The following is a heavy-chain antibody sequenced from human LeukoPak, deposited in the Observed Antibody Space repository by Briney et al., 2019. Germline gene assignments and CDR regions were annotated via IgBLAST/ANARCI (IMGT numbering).Heavy chain of an antibody. D-gene: IGHD2-2*01. CDR2: IIPILGIA. Sequence: GASVKVSCKASGGTFSSYAISWVRQAPGQGLEWMGRIIPILGIANYAQKFQGRVTITADKSTSTAYMELSSLRSEDTAVYYCARGRVDYYYYGMDVWGQGTTVTVSS. CDR3: ARGRVDYYYYGMDV. J-gene: IGHJ6*02. CDR1: GGTFSSYA. V-gene: IGHV1-69*04.